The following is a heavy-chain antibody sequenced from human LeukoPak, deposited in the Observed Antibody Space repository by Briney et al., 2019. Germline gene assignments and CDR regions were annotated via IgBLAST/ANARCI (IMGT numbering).Heavy chain of an antibody. CDR1: GGSISSYY. CDR2: IYYSGST. CDR3: ARGPTRQYFDS. D-gene: IGHD6-6*01. J-gene: IGHJ4*02. Sequence: SETLSLTCTVSGGSISSYYWSWIRQPTGKGLEWIGYIYYSGSTNYNPSLKSRVTISVDTSKNQFSLKLSSVTAADTAVYYCARGPTRQYFDSWGRGTLVTVSS. V-gene: IGHV4-59*01.